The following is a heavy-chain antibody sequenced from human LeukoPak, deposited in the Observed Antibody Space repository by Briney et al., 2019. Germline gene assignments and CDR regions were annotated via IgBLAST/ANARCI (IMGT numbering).Heavy chain of an antibody. CDR2: IKHDGSEK. CDR1: GFTFSKFW. J-gene: IGHJ4*02. CDR3: ARHDYGD. D-gene: IGHD4-17*01. V-gene: IGHV3-7*02. Sequence: SGGSLRLSCAASGFTFSKFWMTWVRQAPGKGLEWVATIKHDGSEKYYVDSVKGRFTISRDNAKNSLYLQMYSLRAEDTAVYYSARHDYGDLGQGTLVTVSS.